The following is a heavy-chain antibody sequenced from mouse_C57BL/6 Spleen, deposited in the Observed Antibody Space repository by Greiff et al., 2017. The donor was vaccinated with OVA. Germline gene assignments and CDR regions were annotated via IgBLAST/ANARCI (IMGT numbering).Heavy chain of an antibody. CDR3: AREGGGNYRYFDY. V-gene: IGHV1-50*01. J-gene: IGHJ2*01. CDR1: GYTFTSYW. D-gene: IGHD2-1*01. CDR2: IAPSDSYT. Sequence: QVQLQQPGAALVKPGASVKLSCKASGYTFTSYWMQWVKQRPGHGLEWIGEIAPSDSYTNSNQKFKGKATLTVDTSSSTAYMQLSSLTSEDSAVYYCAREGGGNYRYFDYWGQGTTLTVSS.